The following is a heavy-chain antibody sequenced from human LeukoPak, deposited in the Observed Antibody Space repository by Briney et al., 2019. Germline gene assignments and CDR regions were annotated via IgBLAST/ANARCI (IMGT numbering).Heavy chain of an antibody. Sequence: GGSLRLSCAASGFIFSSYWMIRVRQAPGEGLEWVANIKQDGTEKYYMDSVKGRFSISRDNAKNSLYLQMNALRAEDSAVYYCARDVLPDYWGQGTLVTVST. CDR2: IKQDGTEK. CDR3: ARDVLPDY. J-gene: IGHJ4*02. CDR1: GFIFSSYW. V-gene: IGHV3-7*04.